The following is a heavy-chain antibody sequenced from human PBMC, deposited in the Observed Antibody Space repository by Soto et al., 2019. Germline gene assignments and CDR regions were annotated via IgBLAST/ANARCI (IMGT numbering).Heavy chain of an antibody. CDR1: GFTFSSYS. V-gene: IGHV3-48*01. CDR2: ISSSSSTI. D-gene: IGHD2-15*01. J-gene: IGHJ6*03. Sequence: EVQLVESGGGLVQPGGSLRLSCAASGFTFSSYSMNWVRQAPGKGLEWVSYISSSSSTIYYADSVKGRFTISRDNAKNSLYLKMNSLRAEDTAVYYCARVGYCSGGSCYSDGYYYYMDVWGKGTTVTVSS. CDR3: ARVGYCSGGSCYSDGYYYYMDV.